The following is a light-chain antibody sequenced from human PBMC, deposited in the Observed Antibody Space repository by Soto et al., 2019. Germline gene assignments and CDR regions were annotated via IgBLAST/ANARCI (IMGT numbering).Light chain of an antibody. CDR2: AAS. V-gene: IGKV1-39*01. Sequence: DIQMTQSPSSLSASVGDRVTITCRASQIISSSLNWYQQKPGKAPKLLISAASSLQSGVPSRFSGSGSGTDFTLTISSLQPEDFVTYYCQQTYSTPFTFGPGTKVDLK. J-gene: IGKJ3*01. CDR3: QQTYSTPFT. CDR1: QIISSS.